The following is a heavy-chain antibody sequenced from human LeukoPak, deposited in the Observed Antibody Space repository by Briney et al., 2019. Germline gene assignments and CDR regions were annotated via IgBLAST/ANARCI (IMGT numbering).Heavy chain of an antibody. J-gene: IGHJ4*02. V-gene: IGHV1-2*02. CDR3: ARVGKDDRHEYHFDY. Sequence: ATVKVSCKASGYTFTGYYMHWVRQAPGQGLEWMGWINPNSGGTNYAQKFQGRVTMTRDTSISTAYMELSRLRSDDTAVYYCARVGKDDRHEYHFDYWGQGTLVTVSS. CDR2: INPNSGGT. CDR1: GYTFTGYY. D-gene: IGHD3-22*01.